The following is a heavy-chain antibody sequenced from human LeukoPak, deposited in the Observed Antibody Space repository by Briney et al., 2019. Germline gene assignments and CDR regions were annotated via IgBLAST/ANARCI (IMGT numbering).Heavy chain of an antibody. CDR2: INHSGST. V-gene: IGHV4-34*01. J-gene: IGHJ4*02. Sequence: SETLSLTCAVYGGSFSGYYXSWIRQPPGKGLEWIGEINHSGSTNYNPSLKSRVTISVDTSKNQFSLKLSSVTAADTAVYYCARASRGIAARTHFDYWGQGTLVTVSS. CDR1: GGSFSGYY. CDR3: ARASRGIAARTHFDY. D-gene: IGHD6-6*01.